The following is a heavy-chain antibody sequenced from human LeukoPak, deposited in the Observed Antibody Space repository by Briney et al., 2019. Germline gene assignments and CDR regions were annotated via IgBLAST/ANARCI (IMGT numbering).Heavy chain of an antibody. Sequence: SETLSLTCTVSGGSISSYYWSWIRQPPGKGLEWIGYIYYSGSTNYNPSLKSRVTISVDTSKNRFSLKLSSVTAADTAVYYCARHLMTTVTTDAFDIWGQGTMVTVSS. V-gene: IGHV4-59*08. D-gene: IGHD4-17*01. CDR1: GGSISSYY. CDR2: IYYSGST. CDR3: ARHLMTTVTTDAFDI. J-gene: IGHJ3*02.